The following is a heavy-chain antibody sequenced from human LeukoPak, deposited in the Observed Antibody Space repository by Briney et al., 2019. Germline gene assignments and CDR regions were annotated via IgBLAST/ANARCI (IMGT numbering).Heavy chain of an antibody. V-gene: IGHV4-59*12. CDR1: GGSISSYY. Sequence: SETLSLTCTVSGGSISSYYWSWIRQPPGKGLEWIGYIYYSGSTNYNPSLKSRVTMSVDTSKNQFSLKLSSVTAADTAVYYCAREGWELLLAFDIWGQGTMVTVSS. CDR2: IYYSGST. J-gene: IGHJ3*02. D-gene: IGHD1-26*01. CDR3: AREGWELLLAFDI.